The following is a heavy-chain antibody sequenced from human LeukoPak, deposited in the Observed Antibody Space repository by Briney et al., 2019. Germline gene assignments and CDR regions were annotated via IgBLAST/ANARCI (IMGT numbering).Heavy chain of an antibody. CDR3: ATQRWLRRTLDY. V-gene: IGHV3-23*01. J-gene: IGHJ4*02. D-gene: IGHD5-24*01. CDR1: GFTFSSYA. CDR2: ISGSGGST. Sequence: GGSLRLSCAASGFTFSSYAMSWVRQAPGKGLEWVSAISGSGGSTYYADSVKGRFTISRDNSKNTLYLQINSLRAEDTAVYYCATQRWLRRTLDYWGQGTLVTVSS.